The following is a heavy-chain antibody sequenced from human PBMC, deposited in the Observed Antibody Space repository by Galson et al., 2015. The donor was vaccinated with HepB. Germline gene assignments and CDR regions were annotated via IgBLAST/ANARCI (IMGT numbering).Heavy chain of an antibody. V-gene: IGHV3-48*01. CDR3: AVESHGGFDY. D-gene: IGHD3-10*01. CDR2: ISSSSSTI. CDR1: GFTFSSYS. Sequence: SLRLSCAASGFTFSSYSMNWVRQAPGKGLEWVSYISSSSSTIYYADSVKGRFTISRDNAKNSLYLQMNSLRAEDTAVYYCAVESHGGFDYWGQGTLVTVSS. J-gene: IGHJ4*02.